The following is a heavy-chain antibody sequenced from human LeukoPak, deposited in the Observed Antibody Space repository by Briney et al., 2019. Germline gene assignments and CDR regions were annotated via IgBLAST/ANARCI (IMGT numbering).Heavy chain of an antibody. D-gene: IGHD3-16*02. J-gene: IGHJ4*02. Sequence: GASVKVSCKASGGTFTGYYMHWVRQAPGQGLEWMGWINPNSGGTNYAQKFQGRVTMTRDTSISTAYMELSRLRSDDTAVYYCARVMITFGGVIVSPFDYWGQGTLVTVSS. CDR1: GGTFTGYY. V-gene: IGHV1-2*02. CDR2: INPNSGGT. CDR3: ARVMITFGGVIVSPFDY.